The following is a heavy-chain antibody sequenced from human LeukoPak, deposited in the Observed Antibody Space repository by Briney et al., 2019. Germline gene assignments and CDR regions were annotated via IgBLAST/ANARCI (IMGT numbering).Heavy chain of an antibody. CDR2: INPYSGGT. Sequence: GASVKVSCKASGYTFTGYYIHWVRQAPGQGLEWMGWINPYSGGTNYAQKFQDSVTMTRDTSISTLYMELTRLRSDDTAVYYCARDLAFGEMVTNRGAFDIWGQGTMVTVSS. CDR1: GYTFTGYY. J-gene: IGHJ3*02. D-gene: IGHD5-24*01. V-gene: IGHV1-2*02. CDR3: ARDLAFGEMVTNRGAFDI.